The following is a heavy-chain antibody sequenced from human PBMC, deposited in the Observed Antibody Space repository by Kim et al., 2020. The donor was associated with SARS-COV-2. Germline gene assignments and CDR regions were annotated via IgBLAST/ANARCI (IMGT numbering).Heavy chain of an antibody. D-gene: IGHD2-2*03. V-gene: IGHV3-33*08. CDR2: IWYDGSDK. CDR1: GFTFNIYG. J-gene: IGHJ6*02. CDR3: ARTGYCSSANCFDPGVGYHYYGMDV. Sequence: GGSLRLSCAASGFTFNIYGMHWVRQAPGKGLEWVAIIWYDGSDKYYADSVKGRFTISRDNSKNTLYLQMNSLRAEDTAVYFCARTGYCSSANCFDPGVGYHYYGMDVWGQGTTVTV.